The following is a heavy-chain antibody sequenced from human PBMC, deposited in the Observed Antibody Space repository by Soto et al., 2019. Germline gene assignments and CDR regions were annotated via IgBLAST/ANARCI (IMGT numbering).Heavy chain of an antibody. J-gene: IGHJ4*02. CDR3: AGDCPQEKRLPGY. Sequence: PGGSLRLSCAASGLTFSNYWMSWVRQAPGKGLGWVANIKQDGSEQYYSDSVKGRFTISRDNAKNSLYLQMNSLRAEDTAVYYCAGDCPQEKRLPGYWGQGTLVTVSS. V-gene: IGHV3-7*01. CDR2: IKQDGSEQ. CDR1: GLTFSNYW. D-gene: IGHD3-16*01.